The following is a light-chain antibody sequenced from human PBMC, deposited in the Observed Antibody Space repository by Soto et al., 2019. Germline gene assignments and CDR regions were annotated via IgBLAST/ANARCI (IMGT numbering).Light chain of an antibody. CDR3: QQDDSSPSSFT. CDR2: GAS. J-gene: IGKJ3*01. Sequence: EIVLTQSPGTLSLSPGERATLSCRASQSVSGSSLAWYQQKPGQAPRLLIYGASSRATGIPDRFSGSGSGTDFTHTIIRLEPEDFAVYYCQQDDSSPSSFTFGPGTKVDIK. CDR1: QSVSGSS. V-gene: IGKV3-20*01.